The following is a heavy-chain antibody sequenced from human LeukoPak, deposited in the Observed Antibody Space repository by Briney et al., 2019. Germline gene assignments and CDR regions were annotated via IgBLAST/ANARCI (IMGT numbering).Heavy chain of an antibody. J-gene: IGHJ4*02. D-gene: IGHD1-1*01. CDR2: INPSGGST. Sequence: GASVKVSCKASGYTFTSYYMHWVRQAPGQGLEWMGIINPSGGSTSYAQKSQGRVTMTRDTSTSTVYMELSSLRSEDTAVYYCAREHEDGWNDHLINYWGQGTLVTVSS. CDR3: AREHEDGWNDHLINY. V-gene: IGHV1-46*01. CDR1: GYTFTSYY.